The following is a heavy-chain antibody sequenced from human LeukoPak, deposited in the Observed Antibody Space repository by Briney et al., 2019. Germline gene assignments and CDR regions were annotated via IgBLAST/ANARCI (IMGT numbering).Heavy chain of an antibody. CDR2: IYHSGGT. Sequence: NSSETLSLTCAVSGGSISSGGYSWSWIRQPPGKGLEWIGYIYHSGGTYYNPSLKSRVTISVDRSKNQFSLKLSSVTAADTAVYYCARGYGSSAPFDYWGQGTLVTVSS. J-gene: IGHJ4*02. V-gene: IGHV4-30-2*01. CDR3: ARGYGSSAPFDY. D-gene: IGHD4-17*01. CDR1: GGSISSGGYS.